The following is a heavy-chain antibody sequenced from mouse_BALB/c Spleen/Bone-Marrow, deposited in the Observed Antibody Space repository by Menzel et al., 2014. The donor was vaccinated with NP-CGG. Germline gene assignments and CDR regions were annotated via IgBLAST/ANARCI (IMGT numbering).Heavy chain of an antibody. Sequence: VQLQQPGPELVKPGASVKMSCKASGYTFTSYVMHWVKQKPGQGLEWIGNINPYNDGTEYNEKFKGKATLTSDKSSSTAFMELSSLTSEDSAVYYCARSLYGYDWYFDVWGAGTTVTVSS. CDR2: INPYNDGT. V-gene: IGHV1-14*01. J-gene: IGHJ1*01. CDR1: GYTFTSYV. CDR3: ARSLYGYDWYFDV. D-gene: IGHD2-2*01.